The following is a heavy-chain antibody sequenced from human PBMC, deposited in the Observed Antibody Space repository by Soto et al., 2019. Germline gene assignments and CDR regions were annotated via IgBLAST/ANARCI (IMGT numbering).Heavy chain of an antibody. CDR1: GGSISSSSYY. J-gene: IGHJ4*02. CDR2: IYYSGST. D-gene: IGHD6-13*01. CDR3: PRHYRLQLARWPDSLFAS. Sequence: QLQLQESGPGLVKPSETLSLTCTVSGGSISSSSYYWGWIRQPPGKGLEWIGRIYYSGSTYYNPSLKSRATIFVDTFKNQFSRRLSSFTAADTAVYYCPRHYRLQLARWPDSLFASWGQGTLVTVSS. V-gene: IGHV4-39*01.